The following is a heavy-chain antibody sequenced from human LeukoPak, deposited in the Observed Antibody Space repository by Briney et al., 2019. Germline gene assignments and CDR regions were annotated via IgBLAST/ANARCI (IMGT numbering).Heavy chain of an antibody. Sequence: GGSLRLSCAASGFTFSSSWMSWVRQAPGKGLEWVANIKQDGSEKYYVDSVKGRFTISRDNAKNSVYLHMNSLRGEDTAVYYCARETWGANDYWGQGTLVTVSS. V-gene: IGHV3-7*01. CDR1: GFTFSSSW. CDR2: IKQDGSEK. J-gene: IGHJ4*02. CDR3: ARETWGANDY. D-gene: IGHD1-26*01.